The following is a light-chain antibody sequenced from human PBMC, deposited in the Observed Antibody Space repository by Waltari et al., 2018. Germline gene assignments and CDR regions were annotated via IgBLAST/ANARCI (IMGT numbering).Light chain of an antibody. J-gene: IGLJ3*02. Sequence: QSALTQTASVSASPGQSITMSCTGPINHIGRFYFVPWYQQHPGQAPRLLIYEVKYRPSGVSDRFSGSKSDNTASLTIFGLQAEDEADYYCSSYTTRSTWVFGGGTKLTVL. CDR2: EVK. CDR1: INHIGRFYF. V-gene: IGLV2-14*01. CDR3: SSYTTRSTWV.